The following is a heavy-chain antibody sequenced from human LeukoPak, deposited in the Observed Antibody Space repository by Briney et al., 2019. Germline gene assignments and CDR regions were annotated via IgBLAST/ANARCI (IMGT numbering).Heavy chain of an antibody. Sequence: PGEPLKISCQGSGYSFTTYWIGWVRQMPGKGLECMGIIYPGDSDTRYSPSFQGQVTISADKSINTAYLQWSSLKASDTAMYYCARLGTYWSNYYFEYWGQGTLVTVSS. CDR1: GYSFTTYW. V-gene: IGHV5-51*01. J-gene: IGHJ4*02. CDR3: ARLGTYWSNYYFEY. D-gene: IGHD3-10*01. CDR2: IYPGDSDT.